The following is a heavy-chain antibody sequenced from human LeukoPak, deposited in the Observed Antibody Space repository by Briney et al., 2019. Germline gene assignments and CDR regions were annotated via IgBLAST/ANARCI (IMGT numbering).Heavy chain of an antibody. Sequence: ASVKVSCKASGYTFTGYYMHWVRQAPGQGLEWMGWINPNSGGTNYAQKFQGRVTMTRDTSISTAYMELSRLRSDDTAVYYCARDKVTSLNCSSTSCYEEGWWFDPWGQGTLVTVSS. V-gene: IGHV1-2*02. D-gene: IGHD2-2*01. CDR3: ARDKVTSLNCSSTSCYEEGWWFDP. CDR1: GYTFTGYY. J-gene: IGHJ5*02. CDR2: INPNSGGT.